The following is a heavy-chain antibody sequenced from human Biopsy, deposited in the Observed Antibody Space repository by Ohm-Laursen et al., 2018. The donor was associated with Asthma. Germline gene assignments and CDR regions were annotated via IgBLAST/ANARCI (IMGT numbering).Heavy chain of an antibody. J-gene: IGHJ3*02. CDR3: ARTYYDFLTGQVNDDFAI. V-gene: IGHV1-3*01. D-gene: IGHD3-9*01. CDR1: GYTFINFA. Sequence: SVKVSCKASGYTFINFAIHWVRQAPGQRLEWMGWINAGNGDTKYSQKFQGRVTITRDTSANTAYMDLSSLRSEDTAVYYCARTYYDFLTGQVNDDFAIWGQGTMVTVSS. CDR2: INAGNGDT.